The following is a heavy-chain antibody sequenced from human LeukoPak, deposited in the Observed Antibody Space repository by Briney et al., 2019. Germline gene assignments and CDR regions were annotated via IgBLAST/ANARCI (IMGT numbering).Heavy chain of an antibody. CDR2: INDIGVHI. CDR3: AKDIRFGVRGVITIDY. Sequence: GGSLRLSCAASGFIFNKFSMNWVRQAPGTGLEWVSSINDIGVHIYYADSVKGRFTISRDNSKNTLYLQMNSLRAEDTAVYYCAKDIRFGVRGVITIDYWGQGTLVTVSS. CDR1: GFIFNKFS. V-gene: IGHV3-21*04. J-gene: IGHJ4*02. D-gene: IGHD3-10*01.